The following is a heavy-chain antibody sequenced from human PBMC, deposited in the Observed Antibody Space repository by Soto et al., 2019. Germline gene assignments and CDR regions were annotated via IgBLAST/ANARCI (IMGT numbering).Heavy chain of an antibody. CDR2: IYDSENT. CDR3: AREYYYDSSKAFDI. D-gene: IGHD3-22*01. Sequence: PSETLSLTCTVSGGSISSGGYYWSWIRQHPGKGLEWIGYIYDSENTDYNPSLKSRATITVDTSKNQFSLKLSSVTAADTAVYYCAREYYYDSSKAFDIWGQGPLVTV. V-gene: IGHV4-31*03. CDR1: GGSISSGGYY. J-gene: IGHJ3*02.